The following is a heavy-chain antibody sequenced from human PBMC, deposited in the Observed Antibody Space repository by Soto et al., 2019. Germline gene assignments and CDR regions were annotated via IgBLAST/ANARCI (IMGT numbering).Heavy chain of an antibody. J-gene: IGHJ4*02. V-gene: IGHV4-59*01. CDR1: GGSISSYY. Sequence: PSETLSLTCTVSGGSISSYYWSWIRQPPGKGLEWIGYIYYSGSTNYNPSLKSRVTISLDTSKNQFSLKLTSVTAADTAMYFCASSPPAMVAPNIWGQGTLVTVSS. D-gene: IGHD5-18*01. CDR3: ASSPPAMVAPNI. CDR2: IYYSGST.